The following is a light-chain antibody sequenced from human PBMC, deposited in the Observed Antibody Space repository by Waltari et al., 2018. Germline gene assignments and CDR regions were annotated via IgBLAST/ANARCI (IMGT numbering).Light chain of an antibody. CDR3: SSYTSSSTQV. CDR2: DVT. V-gene: IGLV2-14*03. Sequence: QSALTQPASVSGSPGQSITIFCPGPSSDVGGYNYVSWYQQHPGKAPKLIIFDVTNRASGVSNRFSGSKSGNTAFLTISGLQTEDEADYYCSSYTSSSTQVFGGGTRLTVL. J-gene: IGLJ2*01. CDR1: SSDVGGYNY.